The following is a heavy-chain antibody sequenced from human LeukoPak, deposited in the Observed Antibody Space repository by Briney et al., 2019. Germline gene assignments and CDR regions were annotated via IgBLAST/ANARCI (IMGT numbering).Heavy chain of an antibody. CDR1: GFTFSSYW. CDR2: IKQDGSEK. J-gene: IGHJ3*02. CDR3: ARDLPYGDYVGPDAFDI. Sequence: PGGSLRLSCAASGFTFSSYWMSWVRQAPGKELEWVANIKQDGSEKYYVDSVKGRFTISRDNAKNSLYLQMNSLRAEDTAVYYCARDLPYGDYVGPDAFDIWGQGTMVTVSS. V-gene: IGHV3-7*01. D-gene: IGHD4-17*01.